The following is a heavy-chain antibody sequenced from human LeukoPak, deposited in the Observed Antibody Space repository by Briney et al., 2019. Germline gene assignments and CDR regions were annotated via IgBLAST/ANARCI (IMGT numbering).Heavy chain of an antibody. J-gene: IGHJ4*02. V-gene: IGHV3-15*01. Sequence: GGSLRLSCAASGFTFNNAWMAWVRQARGKGVEWGGRIKEKAHGGAREYGARVKDRFTISRDDSKNTLYLQMNSLKTEDTAVYYCTTDGVGVEGATYDNWGQGTLVSVSS. CDR2: IKEKAHGGAR. D-gene: IGHD1-26*01. CDR3: TTDGVGVEGATYDN. CDR1: GFTFNNAW.